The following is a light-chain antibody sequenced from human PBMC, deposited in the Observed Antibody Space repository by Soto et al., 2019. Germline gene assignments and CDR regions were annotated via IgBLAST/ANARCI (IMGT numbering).Light chain of an antibody. CDR3: QPVGDPPFA. V-gene: IGKV3-20*01. CDR2: AAT. J-gene: IGKJ3*01. CDR1: QSIYINS. Sequence: EIVLTQSPGTLSLSPGERATLSCRASQSIYINSLAWYQHKRGQAPRLLIYAATVRATAVPDRFNGSGSGTDFALTISRPEPEDSSKYLCQPVGDPPFAFGPWTQPDCK.